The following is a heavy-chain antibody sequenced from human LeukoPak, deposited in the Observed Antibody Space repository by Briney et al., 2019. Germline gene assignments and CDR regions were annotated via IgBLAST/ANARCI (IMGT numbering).Heavy chain of an antibody. CDR2: IKSKTDGGTT. CDR1: GFTFSNAW. D-gene: IGHD5-12*01. CDR3: TTAGGYDSDYFDY. J-gene: IGHJ4*02. V-gene: IGHV3-15*01. Sequence: GGSLRLSCAASGFTFSNAWMSWVRQAPGKGLEGGGRIKSKTDGGTTDYAATGKGRFTISRDDSKNTLYLQMNSLKTEDTAVYYCTTAGGYDSDYFDYWGQGTLVTVSS.